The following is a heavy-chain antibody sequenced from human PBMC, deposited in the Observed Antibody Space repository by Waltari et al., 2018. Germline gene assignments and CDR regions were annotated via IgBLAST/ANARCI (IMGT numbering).Heavy chain of an antibody. D-gene: IGHD3-3*01. CDR1: GGSISSSSYY. CDR2: IYYSGST. CDR3: ARIGVALTIRGWFDP. V-gene: IGHV4-39*07. J-gene: IGHJ5*02. Sequence: QRQLQESGPGLVKPSETLSLTCTVSGGSISSSSYYWGWIRQPPGKGLEWIGSIYYSGSTYYNPSLKSRVTISVDTSKNQFSLKLSSVTAADTAVYYCARIGVALTIRGWFDPWGQGTLVTVSS.